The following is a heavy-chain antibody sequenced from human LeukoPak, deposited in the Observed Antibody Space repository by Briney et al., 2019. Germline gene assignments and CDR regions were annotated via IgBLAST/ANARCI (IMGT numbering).Heavy chain of an antibody. CDR2: IYSGGST. CDR1: GFTLSTNY. V-gene: IGHV3-53*01. J-gene: IGHJ6*03. CDR3: ARRGLDYYYMDV. Sequence: GSLRLSCAASGFTLSTNYMSWGRQGPGTGLAWVSVIYSGGSTYYADSVKGRFTISRDNSKNTLYLQMNSLRAEDTAVYYCARRGLDYYYMDVWGKGTTVTVSS.